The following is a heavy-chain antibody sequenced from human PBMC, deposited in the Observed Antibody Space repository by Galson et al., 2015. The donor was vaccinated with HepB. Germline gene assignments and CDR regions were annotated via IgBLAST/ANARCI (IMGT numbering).Heavy chain of an antibody. CDR1: GFTFSSYA. Sequence: SLRLSCAASGFTFSSYAMSWVRQAPGKGLEWVSAISGSGGSTYYADSVKGRFTISRDNSKNTLYLQMNSLRAEDTAVYYCAKVPSRGSSTSRTTAFDYWGQGTLVTVSS. CDR2: ISGSGGST. CDR3: AKVPSRGSSTSRTTAFDY. V-gene: IGHV3-23*01. J-gene: IGHJ4*02. D-gene: IGHD2-2*01.